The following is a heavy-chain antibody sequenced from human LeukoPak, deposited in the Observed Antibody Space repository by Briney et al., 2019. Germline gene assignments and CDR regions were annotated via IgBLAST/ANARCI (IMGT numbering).Heavy chain of an antibody. Sequence: PGGSLRLSCAASGFTFSSYGMHWVRQAPGKGLEWGAVISYDGSNKYYADSVKGRFTISRDNSKNTLYLQMNSLRAEDTAVYYCAKDDCSGGSCYPDYWGQGTLVTVSS. CDR2: ISYDGSNK. D-gene: IGHD2-15*01. CDR3: AKDDCSGGSCYPDY. CDR1: GFTFSSYG. J-gene: IGHJ4*02. V-gene: IGHV3-30*18.